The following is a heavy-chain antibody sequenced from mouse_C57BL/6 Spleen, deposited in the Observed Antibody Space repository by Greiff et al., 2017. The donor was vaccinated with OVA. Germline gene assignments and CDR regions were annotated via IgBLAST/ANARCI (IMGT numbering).Heavy chain of an antibody. CDR1: GYTFTSYW. J-gene: IGHJ1*03. CDR3: ARKSNSYFDV. V-gene: IGHV1-52*01. Sequence: QVQLQQPGAELVRPGSSVKLSCKASGYTFTSYWMHWVKQRPIQGLEWIGNIDTSDSETHYNQKFKDKATLTVDKSSSTAYMQLSSLTSEDSAVYYCARKSNSYFDVWGTGTTVTVSS. D-gene: IGHD1-3*01. CDR2: IDTSDSET.